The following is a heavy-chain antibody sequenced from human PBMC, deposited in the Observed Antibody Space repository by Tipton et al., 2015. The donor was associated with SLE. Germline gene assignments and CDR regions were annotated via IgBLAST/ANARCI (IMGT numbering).Heavy chain of an antibody. J-gene: IGHJ4*02. CDR2: IYYTGSS. V-gene: IGHV4-59*08. D-gene: IGHD3-9*01. CDR3: ARRYDLSTGILN. CDR1: GGSMNDYY. Sequence: GLVKPSETLSLTCTVSGGSMNDYYWSWIRQPPGKGLEWIGYIYYTGSSNHNPSLKGRVTMSVDTSRNQISLKLSSVTAADTAVYYCARRYDLSTGILNWGQGTLATVSS.